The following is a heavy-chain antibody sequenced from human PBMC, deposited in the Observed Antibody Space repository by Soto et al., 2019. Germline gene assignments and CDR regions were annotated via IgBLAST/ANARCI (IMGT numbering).Heavy chain of an antibody. J-gene: IGHJ5*02. Sequence: ASEKVSCKASGYIFTSYSIHWVRQAPGQRLEWMGWINTDNGNTKYSQKFQGRVTISRDTSASTAYMELSSLRSEDTAVYYCAREPYSNENWFEPWGQGTLVTVSS. CDR1: GYIFTSYS. CDR2: INTDNGNT. CDR3: AREPYSNENWFEP. V-gene: IGHV1-3*04. D-gene: IGHD4-4*01.